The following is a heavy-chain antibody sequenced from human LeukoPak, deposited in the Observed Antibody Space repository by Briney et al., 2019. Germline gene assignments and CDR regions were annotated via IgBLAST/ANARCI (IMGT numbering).Heavy chain of an antibody. CDR1: GFTFSSYW. CDR3: ARPSYSYCSGGSCYSGY. D-gene: IGHD2-15*01. Sequence: GGSLRLSCAASGFTFSSYWMNWVRQAPGKGLEWVANIKQDGSEKYYVDSVKGRFTISRDNAKNSLYLQLNSLRAEDTAVYYCARPSYSYCSGGSCYSGYWGQGTLVTVSS. V-gene: IGHV3-7*04. J-gene: IGHJ4*02. CDR2: IKQDGSEK.